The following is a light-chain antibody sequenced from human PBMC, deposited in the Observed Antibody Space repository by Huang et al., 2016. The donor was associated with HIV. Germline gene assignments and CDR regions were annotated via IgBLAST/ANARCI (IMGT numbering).Light chain of an antibody. CDR2: DAS. CDR3: QQRSNWPMYT. Sequence: EIVLTQSPATLSLSPGERATLSCRASQSVSSYLAWYQQKHGQAPRRLIYDASNRATGIPARFSGSGSGTDFTLTISSLEPEDFAVYYCQQRSNWPMYTFGQGTKLEIK. V-gene: IGKV3-11*01. J-gene: IGKJ2*01. CDR1: QSVSSY.